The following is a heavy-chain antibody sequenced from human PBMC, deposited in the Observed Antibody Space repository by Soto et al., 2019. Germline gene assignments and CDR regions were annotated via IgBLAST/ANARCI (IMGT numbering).Heavy chain of an antibody. V-gene: IGHV4-59*01. Sequence: SETLSLTCTVSVDSISSYFWTWIRQSPGKGLQWIGYIHYSGNTNYNPSLKSRVTMSLDTSKSQFSLRLTSLTAADTAVYYCARMNQLAPKRNDFDIWGQGTLVTVSS. J-gene: IGHJ3*02. CDR2: IHYSGNT. CDR1: VDSISSYF. D-gene: IGHD1-1*01. CDR3: ARMNQLAPKRNDFDI.